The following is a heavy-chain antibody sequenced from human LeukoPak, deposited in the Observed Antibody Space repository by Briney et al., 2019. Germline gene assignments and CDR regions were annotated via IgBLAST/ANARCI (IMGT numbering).Heavy chain of an antibody. CDR3: ASPGGNDSSGYYNYYYYGMDV. D-gene: IGHD3-22*01. V-gene: IGHV3-21*01. J-gene: IGHJ6*02. Sequence: RGSMRLSCAASGFTFSSYSMNWVRQGPGKGLEWVSSISSSSSYIYYADSVKGRFTISRDNAKNSLYLQMNSQRGEDTAVYYCASPGGNDSSGYYNYYYYGMDVWGQGTTVTVSS. CDR1: GFTFSSYS. CDR2: ISSSSSYI.